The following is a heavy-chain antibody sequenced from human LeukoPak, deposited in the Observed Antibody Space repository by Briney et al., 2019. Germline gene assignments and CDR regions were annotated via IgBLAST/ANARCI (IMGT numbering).Heavy chain of an antibody. CDR1: GFTFSSYA. Sequence: GRSLRLSCAASGFTFSSYAMHWVRQAPGKGLEWVAVISYDGSNKYYADSVKGRFTISRDNSKNTLYLQMNSLRAEDTAVYYCAKITLEVSAPIQSDYWGQGTLVTVSS. CDR2: ISYDGSNK. D-gene: IGHD5-18*01. V-gene: IGHV3-30-3*02. CDR3: AKITLEVSAPIQSDY. J-gene: IGHJ4*02.